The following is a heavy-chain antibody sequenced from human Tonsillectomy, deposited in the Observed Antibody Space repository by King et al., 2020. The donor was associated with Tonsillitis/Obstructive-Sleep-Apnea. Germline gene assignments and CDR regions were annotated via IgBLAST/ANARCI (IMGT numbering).Heavy chain of an antibody. J-gene: IGHJ6*02. V-gene: IGHV4-59*01. D-gene: IGHD5-18*01. Sequence: VQLQESGPGLVKTSETLSLTCTVSGGSISSSYWSWIRQPLGKGLEWIGYIHYSGSTSYNPSLKSRVIISVDTSKNQFSLNLSSVTAADTAVYYCARGDSSVYYCGMDGWGQGTTVTVSS. CDR3: ARGDSSVYYCGMDG. CDR1: GGSISSSY. CDR2: IHYSGST.